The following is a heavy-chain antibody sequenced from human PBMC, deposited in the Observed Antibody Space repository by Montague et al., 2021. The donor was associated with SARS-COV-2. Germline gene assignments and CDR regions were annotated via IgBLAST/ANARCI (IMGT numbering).Heavy chain of an antibody. D-gene: IGHD3-3*01. J-gene: IGHJ3*01. CDR1: SGSFSDYY. CDR3: ARGQVTIFGMLIFIPAAGHLDG. V-gene: IGHV4-34*01. Sequence: SETLSPTCAVYSGSFSDYYWTWIRQPPGKGLEWIGEINHTGSATYNPSLKSRVTLSVDTSKNQFSLKLQSVTAADTAVYYCARGQVTIFGMLIFIPAAGHLDGWGQGTSVTVSS. CDR2: INHTGSA.